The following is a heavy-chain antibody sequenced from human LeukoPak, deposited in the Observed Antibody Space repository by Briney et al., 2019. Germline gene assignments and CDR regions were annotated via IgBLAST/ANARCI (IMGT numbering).Heavy chain of an antibody. CDR1: GFTVSNNY. V-gene: IGHV3-53*01. Sequence: GGSLRLSCAASGFTVSNNYMNWVRQAPGKGLEWVSVIYSGGSTYYADSVKGRFTISRDNSKNTLYLQMNSLRAEDTAVYYCARGWLHSHFDYWGQGTLVTVSS. CDR3: ARGWLHSHFDY. CDR2: IYSGGST. D-gene: IGHD5-24*01. J-gene: IGHJ4*02.